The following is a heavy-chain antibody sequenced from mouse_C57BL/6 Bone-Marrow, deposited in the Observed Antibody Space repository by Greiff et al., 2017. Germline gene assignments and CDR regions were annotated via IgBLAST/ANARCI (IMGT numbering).Heavy chain of an antibody. J-gene: IGHJ1*03. V-gene: IGHV1-76*01. CDR2: IYPGSGNT. CDR1: GYTFTDYY. CDR3: ARGEKWNHFDV. Sequence: QVQLQQSGAELVRPGASVKLSCKASGYTFTDYYINWVKQRPGQGLEWIARIYPGSGNTYYNEKFKGKATLTAEKSSITAYMQRSSLTSDDSAFYFCARGEKWNHFDVWGTGTTVTVSS.